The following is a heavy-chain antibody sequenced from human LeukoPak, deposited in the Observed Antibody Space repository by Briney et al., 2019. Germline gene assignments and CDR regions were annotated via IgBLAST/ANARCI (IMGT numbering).Heavy chain of an antibody. V-gene: IGHV1-18*01. J-gene: IGHJ4*02. CDR3: ARDPGYGSGRNNYFDY. D-gene: IGHD3-10*01. CDR1: GYTFTNYG. Sequence: ASVKVSCKASGYTFTNYGISWVRQAPGQGLEWMGWISAYNGDTNYAQMLQGRVTLTTDASTNTAYMELRSLRSDDTAVYYCARDPGYGSGRNNYFDYWGQGTLVTVSS. CDR2: ISAYNGDT.